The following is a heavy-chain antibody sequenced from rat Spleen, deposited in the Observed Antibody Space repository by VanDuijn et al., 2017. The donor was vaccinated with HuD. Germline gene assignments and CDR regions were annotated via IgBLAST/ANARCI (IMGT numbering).Heavy chain of an antibody. Sequence: EVQLVESGGDLVQPGRSLKLSCAASGFTFSNYYMAWVRQAPTRGLDWVATIIYDGSRTYYRDSVKGRFTISRDNVKSTLYLQVDSLGSEDTATYYCARHGGRRAPNGYFDHWGQGVMVTVSS. V-gene: IGHV5-29*01. D-gene: IGHD3-4*01. J-gene: IGHJ2*01. CDR2: IIYDGSRT. CDR3: ARHGGRRAPNGYFDH. CDR1: GFTFSNYY.